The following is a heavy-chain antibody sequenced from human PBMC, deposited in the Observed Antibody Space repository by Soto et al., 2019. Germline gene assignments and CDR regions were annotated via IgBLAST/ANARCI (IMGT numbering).Heavy chain of an antibody. CDR1: GFIFSMYS. Sequence: GGSLRLSCEVSGFIFSMYSMSWVRQTPGKGLEWVAKIPQDGVDGHNADAVKGRFTISRDNSKNTLFLHMSNLRAEDTAMYYCTIVRVADSALDHWGQGTLVTVSS. V-gene: IGHV3-7*01. D-gene: IGHD3-10*02. CDR3: TIVRVADSALDH. J-gene: IGHJ4*02. CDR2: IPQDGVDG.